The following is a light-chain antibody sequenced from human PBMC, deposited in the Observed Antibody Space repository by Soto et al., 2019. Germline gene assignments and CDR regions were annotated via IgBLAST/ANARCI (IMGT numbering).Light chain of an antibody. CDR2: TAS. J-gene: IGKJ4*01. CDR1: QGINKF. V-gene: IGKV1-16*01. CDR3: QQYESFPLT. Sequence: DIQMTQSPSSLSASVGDSVTITCRASQGINKFLAWFQQKPGTAPKSLISTASRLQSGVPSRFSGSGSGTHFTLTINNLQPEDFATYYGQQYESFPLTFGGGTRVEIK.